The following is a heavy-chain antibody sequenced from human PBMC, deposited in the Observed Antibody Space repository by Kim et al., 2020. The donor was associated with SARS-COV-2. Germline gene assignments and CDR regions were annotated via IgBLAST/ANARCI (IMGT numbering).Heavy chain of an antibody. J-gene: IGHJ4*02. D-gene: IGHD6-13*01. V-gene: IGHV3-11*06. Sequence: GRFTISRDNAKNSLYLQMNSLRAEDTAVYYCARDPLSSSWERTRRYFDYWGQGTLVTVSS. CDR3: ARDPLSSSWERTRRYFDY.